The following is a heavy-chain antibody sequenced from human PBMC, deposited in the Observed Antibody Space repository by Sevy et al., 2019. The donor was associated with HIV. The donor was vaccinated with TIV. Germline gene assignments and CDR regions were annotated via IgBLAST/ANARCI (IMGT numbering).Heavy chain of an antibody. CDR2: IAYDGSNK. V-gene: IGHV3-30*04. D-gene: IGHD3-3*01. J-gene: IGHJ3*02. CDR3: ARPRFLEWLSSATFDI. CDR1: GFVFSSYA. Sequence: GGSLRLSCTASGFVFSSYAMHWVRQAPGKGLEWVAFIAYDGSNKNYADSVKGRFTLSRDKSKNTLYLQMNSLGAEDTAVYYGARPRFLEWLSSATFDIWGQGTMVTVSS.